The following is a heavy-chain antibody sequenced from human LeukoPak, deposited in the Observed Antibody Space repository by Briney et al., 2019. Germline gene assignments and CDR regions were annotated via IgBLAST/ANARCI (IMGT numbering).Heavy chain of an antibody. CDR1: GYSFTSYW. Sequence: GESLQISCKGSGYSFTSYWIGWVRQMPGKGLEWMGIIYPGDSDTRYSPSFQGQVTTSADKSISTAYLQWSSLKASDTAMYYCASPGGTYYYDSSGPNDAFDIWGQGTTVTVSS. D-gene: IGHD3-22*01. CDR3: ASPGGTYYYDSSGPNDAFDI. J-gene: IGHJ3*02. V-gene: IGHV5-51*01. CDR2: IYPGDSDT.